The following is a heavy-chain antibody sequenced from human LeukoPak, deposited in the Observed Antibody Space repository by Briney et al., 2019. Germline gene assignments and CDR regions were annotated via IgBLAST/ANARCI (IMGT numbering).Heavy chain of an antibody. J-gene: IGHJ4*02. Sequence: ASVKVSCKASGGTFSSYAISWVRQAPGQGLEWMGWINPNSGGTNYAQKFQGRVTMTRDTSISTAYMELSRLRSDGTAVYYCAADDFWSGYYPYWGQGTLVTVSS. CDR1: GGTFSSYA. CDR2: INPNSGGT. CDR3: AADDFWSGYYPY. D-gene: IGHD3-3*01. V-gene: IGHV1-2*02.